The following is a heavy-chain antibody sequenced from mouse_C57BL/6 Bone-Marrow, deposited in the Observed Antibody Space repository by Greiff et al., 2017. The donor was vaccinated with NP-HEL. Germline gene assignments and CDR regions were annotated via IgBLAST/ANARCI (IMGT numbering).Heavy chain of an antibody. D-gene: IGHD1-1*01. CDR2: IDPSDSYT. V-gene: IGHV1-50*01. Sequence: QVQLQQPGAELVKPGASVKLSCKASGYTFTSYWMQWVKQRPGQGLEWIGEIDPSDSYTNYNQKFKGKATLTVDTSSSTAYMQLSSLTSEDSAVYYCARGDYGSPWFAYWGQGTLVTVSA. CDR1: GYTFTSYW. J-gene: IGHJ3*01. CDR3: ARGDYGSPWFAY.